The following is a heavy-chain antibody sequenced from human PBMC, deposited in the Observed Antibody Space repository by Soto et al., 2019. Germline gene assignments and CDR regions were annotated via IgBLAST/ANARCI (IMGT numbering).Heavy chain of an antibody. D-gene: IGHD3-22*01. J-gene: IGHJ5*02. CDR2: ISDSGHYI. Sequence: GGSLRLSCAASGFTFSTYGMNWVRQDPGKGLEWLSSISDSGHYIYYADSVKGRFTISRDNAKNSLFLQMNSLRGEDTAVYYCARSGLALPYSASHWFDPWGHGTLVTVSS. CDR1: GFTFSTYG. CDR3: ARSGLALPYSASHWFDP. V-gene: IGHV3-21*01.